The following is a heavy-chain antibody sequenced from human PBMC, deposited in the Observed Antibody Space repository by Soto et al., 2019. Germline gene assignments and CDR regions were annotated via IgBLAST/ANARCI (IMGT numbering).Heavy chain of an antibody. CDR1: GYTFTTYG. CDR2: ISVYNGNT. J-gene: IGHJ3*01. V-gene: IGHV1-18*04. CDR3: VRAKIRSYHYYEPHDFDR. Sequence: ASVRVSCKASGYTFTTYGISWVRQAPGQGLEWMGWISVYNGNTKYAKKFQGRVTMTTDTSTNTAYMDLRSLRSDDTAVYYCVRAKIRSYHYYEPHDFDRWGPGTMVTVSS. D-gene: IGHD3-16*02.